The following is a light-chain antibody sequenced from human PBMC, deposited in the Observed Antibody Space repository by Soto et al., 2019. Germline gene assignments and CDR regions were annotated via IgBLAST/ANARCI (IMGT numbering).Light chain of an antibody. CDR3: QHYGSSQWTFGQWT. Sequence: IVLTQSPGTVSLSPGERATLSCRASQTGSSIYLAWYQQKPGQAPRLLIYGASTRATGIPDRFSCSGSGTDFTLTISRLEPEDSAVYFCQHYGSSQWTFGQWTFGQGTKVEIK. CDR2: GAS. CDR1: QTGSSIY. V-gene: IGKV3-20*01. J-gene: IGKJ1*01.